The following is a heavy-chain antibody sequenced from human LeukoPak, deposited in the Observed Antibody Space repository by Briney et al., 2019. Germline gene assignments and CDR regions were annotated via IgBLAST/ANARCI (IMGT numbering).Heavy chain of an antibody. CDR2: ITPGGGT. V-gene: IGHV3-23*01. D-gene: IGHD3-10*01. CDR3: ASELWFGEVGVADY. J-gene: IGHJ4*02. Sequence: GGSLRLSCAASEFTFSSYVMAWVRQAPGKGLEWVSTITPGGGTYYADSVKGRFTISRDNSKNTLYLQMNSLRAEDTAVYYCASELWFGEVGVADYWGQGTLVTVSS. CDR1: EFTFSSYV.